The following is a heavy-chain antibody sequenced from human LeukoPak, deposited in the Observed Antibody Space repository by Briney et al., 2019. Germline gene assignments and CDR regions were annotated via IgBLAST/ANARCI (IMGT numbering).Heavy chain of an antibody. V-gene: IGHV4-30-2*01. D-gene: IGHD3-10*01. CDR3: ARELWFVNAPGSWLDP. J-gene: IGHJ5*02. CDR1: GDSISSGDYS. CDR2: IFHTGNS. Sequence: SETLSLTCTVSGDSISSGDYSWGWIRQPSGKGLEWIGYIFHTGNSYYNPSLRSRVTISVDRSRNQFSLRLTSVTAADTAVYYCARELWFVNAPGSWLDPWGPGTLVAVSS.